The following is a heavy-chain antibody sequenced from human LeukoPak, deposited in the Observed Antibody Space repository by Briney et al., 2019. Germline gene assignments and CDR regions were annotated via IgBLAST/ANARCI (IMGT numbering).Heavy chain of an antibody. V-gene: IGHV1-69*04. CDR1: GGTFSSYA. J-gene: IGHJ5*02. Sequence: SVKVSCKASGGTFSSYAISWVRQAPGQGLEWMGRIIPILGIANYAQKFQGRVTITADKSTSTAYMELSSLRSEDTAVYYCATQNNQLGYCSGGSCYSGDYDPWGQGTLVTVSS. D-gene: IGHD2-15*01. CDR2: IIPILGIA. CDR3: ATQNNQLGYCSGGSCYSGDYDP.